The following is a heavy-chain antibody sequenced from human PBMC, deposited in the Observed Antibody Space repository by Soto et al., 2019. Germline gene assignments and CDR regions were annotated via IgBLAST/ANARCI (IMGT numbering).Heavy chain of an antibody. CDR2: TIPIFGTE. V-gene: IGHV1-69*13. J-gene: IGHJ4*02. D-gene: IGHD5-12*01. Sequence: SVKVSCKASGGTFSSYAISWVRQAPGQGLEWMGGTIPIFGTENYAQKFQGRVTITADESTSTAYMELSSLRSEDTAVYYCAREGVATMSDYWGQGTLGTVSS. CDR3: AREGVATMSDY. CDR1: GGTFSSYA.